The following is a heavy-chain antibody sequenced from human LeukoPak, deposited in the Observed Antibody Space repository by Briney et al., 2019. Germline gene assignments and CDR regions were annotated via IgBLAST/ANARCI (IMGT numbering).Heavy chain of an antibody. Sequence: ASVKVSCKASGYTFTGYYMHWVRQAPGQGLEWMGRINPNSGGTNYAQKFQGRVTMTRDTSISTAYMELSRLRSDDTAVYYCARAYSSSWCSFDYWGQGTLVTVSS. D-gene: IGHD6-13*01. J-gene: IGHJ4*02. CDR2: INPNSGGT. CDR3: ARAYSSSWCSFDY. V-gene: IGHV1-2*06. CDR1: GYTFTGYY.